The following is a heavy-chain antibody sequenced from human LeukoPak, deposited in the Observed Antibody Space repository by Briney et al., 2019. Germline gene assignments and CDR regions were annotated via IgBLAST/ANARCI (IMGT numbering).Heavy chain of an antibody. J-gene: IGHJ4*02. V-gene: IGHV4-38-2*02. D-gene: IGHD2-15*01. Sequence: SETLSLTCTVSGYSISSGYYWGWIRQPPGKGLEWIGSIYHSGSTYYNPSLKSRVTISVDTSKNQFSLKLSSVTAADTAVYYCARAWAGGVAAGRYYFDYWGQGTLVTVSS. CDR3: ARAWAGGVAAGRYYFDY. CDR1: GYSISSGYY. CDR2: IYHSGST.